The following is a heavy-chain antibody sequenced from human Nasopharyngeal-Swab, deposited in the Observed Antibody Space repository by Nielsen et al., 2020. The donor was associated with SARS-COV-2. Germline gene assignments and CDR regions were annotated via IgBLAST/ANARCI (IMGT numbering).Heavy chain of an antibody. V-gene: IGHV3-48*03. CDR3: ARKPPGGVSFDY. Sequence: GGSLRLSSAASGFTFSSYEMNWVRQAPGKGLEWVSYISSSGSTIYYADSVKGRFTISRDNAKNSLYLQMNSLRAEDTAVYYCARKPPGGVSFDYWGQGTLVTVSS. D-gene: IGHD5/OR15-5a*01. CDR1: GFTFSSYE. J-gene: IGHJ4*02. CDR2: ISSSGSTI.